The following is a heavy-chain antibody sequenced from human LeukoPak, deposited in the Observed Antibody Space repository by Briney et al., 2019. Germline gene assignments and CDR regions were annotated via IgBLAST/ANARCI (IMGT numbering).Heavy chain of an antibody. CDR3: TKDRSYGRSYFDY. CDR1: GFTVSNNY. V-gene: IGHV3-53*05. CDR2: IYSGGST. Sequence: GGSLRLSCAASGFTVSNNYMSWVRQAPGKGLEWVSVIYSGGSTYYADSVTGRFTISRDKSKNTLYLQMNSLRIEDTAVYYCTKDRSYGRSYFDYWGQGTLVTVAS. J-gene: IGHJ4*02. D-gene: IGHD5-18*01.